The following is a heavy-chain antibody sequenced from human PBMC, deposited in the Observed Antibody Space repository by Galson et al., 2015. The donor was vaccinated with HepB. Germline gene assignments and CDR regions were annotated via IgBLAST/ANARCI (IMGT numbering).Heavy chain of an antibody. CDR2: INPNSGGT. V-gene: IGHV1-2*06. CDR1: GYTFTGYY. CDR3: ATELVGAPGHWFDP. D-gene: IGHD2-8*02. J-gene: IGHJ5*02. Sequence: SVKVSCKASGYTFTGYYMHWVRQAPGQGLEWMGRINPNSGGTNYAQKFQGRVTMTRDTSISTAYMELSRLRSDDTAVYYCATELVGAPGHWFDPWGQGTLVTVSS.